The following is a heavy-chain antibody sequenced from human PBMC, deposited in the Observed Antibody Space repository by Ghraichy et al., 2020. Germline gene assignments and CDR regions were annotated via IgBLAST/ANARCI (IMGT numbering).Heavy chain of an antibody. CDR2: IIPIFGTA. D-gene: IGHD2-15*01. Sequence: SVKVSCKASGGTFSSYAISWVRQAPGQGLEWMGGIIPIFGTANYAQKFQGRVTITADESTSTAYMELSSLRSEDTAVYYCASPTPYCSGGSCYSSDAFDIWGQGTMVTVSS. CDR3: ASPTPYCSGGSCYSSDAFDI. V-gene: IGHV1-69*13. J-gene: IGHJ3*02. CDR1: GGTFSSYA.